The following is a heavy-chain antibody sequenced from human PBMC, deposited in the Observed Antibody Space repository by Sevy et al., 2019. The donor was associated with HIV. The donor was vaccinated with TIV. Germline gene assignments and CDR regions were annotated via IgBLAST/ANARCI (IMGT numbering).Heavy chain of an antibody. CDR1: GFTVSSNY. D-gene: IGHD3-22*01. Sequence: GGSLRLSCAASGFTVSSNYMSWVRQAPGKGLEWVSVIYSGGSTYYAGSVKGRFTISRDNSKNTLYLQMNSLRAEDTAVYYCARDYRISYYYDSSGPLEDAFDIWGQGTMVTVSS. CDR2: IYSGGST. V-gene: IGHV3-53*01. CDR3: ARDYRISYYYDSSGPLEDAFDI. J-gene: IGHJ3*02.